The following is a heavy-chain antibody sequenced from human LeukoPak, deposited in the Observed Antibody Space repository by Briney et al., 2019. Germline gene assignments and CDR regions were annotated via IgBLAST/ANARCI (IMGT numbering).Heavy chain of an antibody. CDR1: GFTFSSYA. Sequence: PGGSLRLSCAASGFTFSSYAMSWVRQAPGKGLEWVSAISGSGGSTYYADSVKGRFTISRDNAKNSLYLQMNSLRAEDTAVYYCASPNSSGYYLGHWGQGTLVTVSS. J-gene: IGHJ1*01. CDR3: ASPNSSGYYLGH. CDR2: ISGSGGST. D-gene: IGHD3-22*01. V-gene: IGHV3-23*01.